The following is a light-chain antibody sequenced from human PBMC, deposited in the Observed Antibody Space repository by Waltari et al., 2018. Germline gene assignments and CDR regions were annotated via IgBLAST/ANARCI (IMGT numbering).Light chain of an antibody. CDR3: SSYAGSDTWRYV. J-gene: IGLJ1*01. Sequence: QSALTQPPSASGSPGQSVTIPRTRTTSAVGGYNYVSWFQHHPRKAPNPMIYEVTKRPSGVPDRFSGSKSGNTASLTVSGLQAEDEADYYCSSYAGSDTWRYVFGTGTKVTVL. CDR2: EVT. CDR1: TSAVGGYNY. V-gene: IGLV2-8*01.